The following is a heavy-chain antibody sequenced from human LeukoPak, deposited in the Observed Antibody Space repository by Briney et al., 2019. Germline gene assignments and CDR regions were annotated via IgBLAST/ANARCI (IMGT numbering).Heavy chain of an antibody. V-gene: IGHV3-20*04. CDR2: INWNGGST. J-gene: IGHJ4*02. CDR1: GFTFDDYG. D-gene: IGHD5-12*01. Sequence: GGSLRLSCAASGFTFDDYGMSWVRQAPGKGLEWVSGINWNGGSTGYADSVKGRFTISRDSAKNSLYLQMNSLRAEDTALYYCARASYSGYDSDYWGQGTLVTVSA. CDR3: ARASYSGYDSDY.